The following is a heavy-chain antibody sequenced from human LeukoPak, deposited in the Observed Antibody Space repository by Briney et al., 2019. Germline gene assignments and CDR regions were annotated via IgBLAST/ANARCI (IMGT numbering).Heavy chain of an antibody. Sequence: NPSQTLSLTCTVSGGSIINYYWSWIRQSAGTGLEWVGRIYITGSTNYNPSLQSRLSMSVDTSKNQFSLRLTSVSAADTAVYYCARLKYYDSTGYSPGYYMDVWGKGITVTVSS. CDR3: ARLKYYDSTGYSPGYYMDV. J-gene: IGHJ6*03. D-gene: IGHD3-22*01. CDR2: IYITGST. CDR1: GGSIINYY. V-gene: IGHV4-4*07.